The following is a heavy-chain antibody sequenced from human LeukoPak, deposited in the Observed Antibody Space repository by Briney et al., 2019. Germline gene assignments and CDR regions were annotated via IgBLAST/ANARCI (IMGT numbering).Heavy chain of an antibody. CDR3: ARGRKYSYGYRVNELGSGYFDN. D-gene: IGHD5-18*01. V-gene: IGHV4-34*01. CDR2: INHSGST. Sequence: SETLSLTCAVYGGSFSGYYWSWIRQPPGKGLEWIGEINHSGSTNYNPSLKSPVTISVDTSKNQFSLKLSSVTAADTAVYYCARGRKYSYGYRVNELGSGYFDNWGQGTLVTVSS. CDR1: GGSFSGYY. J-gene: IGHJ4*02.